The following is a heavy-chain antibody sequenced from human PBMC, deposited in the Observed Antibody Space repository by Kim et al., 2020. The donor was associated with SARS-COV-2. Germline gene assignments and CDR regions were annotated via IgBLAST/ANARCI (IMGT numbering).Heavy chain of an antibody. J-gene: IGHJ2*01. Sequence: GGSLRLSCAASGFTFSGYTMHWVRQAPGKGLEWVSYISTNSATIYYADAVKGRFTISRDNAKNSLYLQMNSLRDEDTALYYCARDNWTPYLYFDLWCRGT. V-gene: IGHV3-48*02. CDR1: GFTFSGYT. CDR3: ARDNWTPYLYFDL. D-gene: IGHD2-15*01. CDR2: ISTNSATI.